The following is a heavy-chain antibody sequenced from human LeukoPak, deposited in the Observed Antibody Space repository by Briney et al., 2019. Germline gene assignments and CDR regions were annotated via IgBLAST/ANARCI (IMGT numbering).Heavy chain of an antibody. Sequence: GASVNVSCKVSGYTFTSYGISWVRRAPGQGLEGMGWISAYSGNTEYAQKLQGRVTLTTDTSTRRLYMEVRSQISDDKLVFYCARDLGYSSGWYSDYWGQGTLVTVSS. CDR2: ISAYSGNT. CDR3: ARDLGYSSGWYSDY. J-gene: IGHJ4*02. V-gene: IGHV1-18*01. CDR1: GYTFTSYG. D-gene: IGHD6-19*01.